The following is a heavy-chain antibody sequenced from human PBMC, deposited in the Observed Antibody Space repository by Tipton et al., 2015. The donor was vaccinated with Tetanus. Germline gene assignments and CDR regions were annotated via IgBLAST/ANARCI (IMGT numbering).Heavy chain of an antibody. V-gene: IGHV1-46*01. CDR2: INPSGGST. D-gene: IGHD1-26*01. CDR3: ARDLRVVGATSPIDY. CDR1: GYTFTSYY. J-gene: IGHJ4*02. Sequence: QVQLVQSGAEVKKPGASVTVSCKASGYTFTSYYMHWVRQAPGQGLEWMGIINPSGGSTSYAQKFQGRVTMTRDTSTSTVYMALSSLRSEDTAVYYCARDLRVVGATSPIDYWGQGTLVTVSS.